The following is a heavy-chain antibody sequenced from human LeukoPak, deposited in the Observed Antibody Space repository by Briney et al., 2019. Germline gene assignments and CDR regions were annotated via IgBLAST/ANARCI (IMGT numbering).Heavy chain of an antibody. CDR3: ASGAWAARLNS. D-gene: IGHD4-23*01. V-gene: IGHV4-34*01. CDR2: IYESGTT. J-gene: IGHJ4*02. Sequence: PSETLSLTCAVYGESLNSYYWSWVRQPPGEGLEWIGEIYESGTTEYNPSLKSRVTISAATSSQQFSLNLKSVTAADTAVYFCASGAWAARLNSWAQGALVIVSS. CDR1: GESLNSYY.